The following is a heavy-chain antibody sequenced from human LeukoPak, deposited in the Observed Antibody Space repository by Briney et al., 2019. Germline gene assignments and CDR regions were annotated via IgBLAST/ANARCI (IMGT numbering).Heavy chain of an antibody. CDR1: GFAFGSEA. Sequence: PGGSLRLSCAVSGFAFGSEAMSWVRQSPARGLEWVASISPGGGTTYYADYVKGRFTISRDNSNNSLFVQMNSLRAEDTAVCYCAKDGELGEFDYWGQGTLVTVSS. V-gene: IGHV3-23*01. CDR3: AKDGELGEFDY. CDR2: ISPGGGTT. D-gene: IGHD1-26*01. J-gene: IGHJ4*02.